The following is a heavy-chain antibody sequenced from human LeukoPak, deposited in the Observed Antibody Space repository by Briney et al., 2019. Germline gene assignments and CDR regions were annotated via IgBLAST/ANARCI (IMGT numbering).Heavy chain of an antibody. CDR2: ISGSGGST. D-gene: IGHD2-8*01. CDR1: GFTFSSYG. Sequence: GGSLRLSCAASGFTFSSYGMHWVRQAPGKGLEWVSAISGSGGSTYYADSVKGRFTISRDNSKNTLYLQMNSLRAEDTAVYYCAKDIVLYGNFDYWGQGTLVTVSS. J-gene: IGHJ4*02. V-gene: IGHV3-23*01. CDR3: AKDIVLYGNFDY.